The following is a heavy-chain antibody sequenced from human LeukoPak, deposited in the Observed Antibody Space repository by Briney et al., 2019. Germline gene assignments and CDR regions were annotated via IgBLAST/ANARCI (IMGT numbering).Heavy chain of an antibody. CDR2: MYYSGSP. J-gene: IGHJ4*02. Sequence: TSETLSLTCTVSGGSISNNNYYWAWIRQPPGKGLEFIGSMYYSGSPYYNPSLKSRVTIPVDTSKNQFSLRLSSVTAADTAVYYCATWRTAKTGFDYWGQGTLVTVSS. D-gene: IGHD1-1*01. CDR1: GGSISNNNYY. CDR3: ATWRTAKTGFDY. V-gene: IGHV4-39*07.